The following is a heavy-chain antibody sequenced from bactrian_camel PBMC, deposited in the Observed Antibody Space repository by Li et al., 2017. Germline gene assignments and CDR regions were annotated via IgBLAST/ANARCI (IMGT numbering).Heavy chain of an antibody. D-gene: IGHD1*01. V-gene: IGHV3S1*01. CDR3: AARADSITECSARVIFRF. Sequence: HVQLVESGGGSVQAGGPLRLSCAASGFTVSRYCMAWLRQAPGKERKGVACISTGAGDTMYADAVKGRFTIAKDTAQHTLYLPMHNLKPEDTAMYYCAARADSITECSARVIFRFRGQGTQVTVS. CDR1: GFTVSRYC. J-gene: IGHJ4*01. CDR2: ISTGAGDT.